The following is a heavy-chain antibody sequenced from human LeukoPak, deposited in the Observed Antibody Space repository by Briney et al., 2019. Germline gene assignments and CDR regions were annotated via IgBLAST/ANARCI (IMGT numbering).Heavy chain of an antibody. CDR1: GFTFSSYW. J-gene: IGHJ4*02. D-gene: IGHD2-15*01. CDR2: INQDGSNT. CDR3: ARDKGYSSDY. Sequence: GESLKISCAASGFTFSSYWMHWVRQAPGQGLVWVSLINQDGSNTRYADSVQGRFTISRDNAKNTLYLQMDSLRAEDTAVYYCARDKGYSSDYWGQGTPVTVSS. V-gene: IGHV3-74*01.